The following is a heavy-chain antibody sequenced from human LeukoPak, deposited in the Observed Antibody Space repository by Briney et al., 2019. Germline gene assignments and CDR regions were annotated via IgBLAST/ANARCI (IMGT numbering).Heavy chain of an antibody. J-gene: IGHJ4*02. V-gene: IGHV4-59*08. CDR3: ARGRGLGVITPYSDS. CDR1: GGSTSIDH. Sequence: SETLSLTCIVSGGSTSIDHGSWIRQPPEKGLEWIGCISYRGSTNYNPSLKSRVTISIDTSKKHFSLKLTSVTAADTGVYYCARGRGLGVITPYSDSWGQGTLVTVSS. D-gene: IGHD3-16*02. CDR2: ISYRGST.